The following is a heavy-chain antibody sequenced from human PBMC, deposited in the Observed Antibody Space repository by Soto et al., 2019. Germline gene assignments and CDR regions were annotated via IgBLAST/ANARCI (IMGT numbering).Heavy chain of an antibody. Sequence: GASVKASCKASGYTFTSYGISWVRQAPGQGLEWMGWISAYNGNTNYAQKLQGRVTMTTDTSTSTAYMELRSLRSDDTVVYFCAARLEDILTGYFVLWGQGTLVTVSS. J-gene: IGHJ4*02. V-gene: IGHV1-18*01. D-gene: IGHD3-9*01. CDR1: GYTFTSYG. CDR2: ISAYNGNT. CDR3: AARLEDILTGYFVL.